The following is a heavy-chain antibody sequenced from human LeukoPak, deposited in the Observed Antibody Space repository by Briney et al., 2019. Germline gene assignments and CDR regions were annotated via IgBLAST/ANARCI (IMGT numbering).Heavy chain of an antibody. CDR1: GGSISSGGYY. D-gene: IGHD6-19*01. J-gene: IGHJ4*02. CDR2: IYYSGST. Sequence: PSQTLSLTCTVSGGSISSGGYYWSWIRQHLGKGLEWIGYIYYSGSTYYNPSLKSRVTISVDTSKNQFSLKLSSVTAADTAVYYCARESEADTALFDYWGQGTLVTVSS. V-gene: IGHV4-31*03. CDR3: ARESEADTALFDY.